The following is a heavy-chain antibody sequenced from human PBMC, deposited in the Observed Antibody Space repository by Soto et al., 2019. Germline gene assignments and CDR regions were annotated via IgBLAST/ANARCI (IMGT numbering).Heavy chain of an antibody. CDR3: ARDSDIVVVVAASPGQAFDY. D-gene: IGHD2-15*01. Sequence: ASVKVSCKASGYTFTSYGISWVRQAPGQGLEWMGWISAYNGNTNYAQKLQGRVTMTTDTSTSTAYMELRSLRSDDTAVYYCARDSDIVVVVAASPGQAFDYWGQGTLVTVSS. CDR1: GYTFTSYG. J-gene: IGHJ4*02. CDR2: ISAYNGNT. V-gene: IGHV1-18*01.